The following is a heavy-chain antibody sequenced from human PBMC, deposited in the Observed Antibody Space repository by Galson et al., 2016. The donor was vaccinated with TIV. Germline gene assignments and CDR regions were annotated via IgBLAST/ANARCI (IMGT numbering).Heavy chain of an antibody. D-gene: IGHD5-18*01. CDR3: AKDRNTAMDTYHQYYGMDV. V-gene: IGHV1-46*01. J-gene: IGHJ6*02. CDR2: INPGGGGT. Sequence: SVKVSCKASGYKFTAYYLYWVRQAPGQGLEWMGLINPGGGGTTYAQKFEGRVTMTRDTSTGTVYMELSSLRSEDTAVYYCAKDRNTAMDTYHQYYGMDVWGQGTTVTVSS. CDR1: GYKFTAYY.